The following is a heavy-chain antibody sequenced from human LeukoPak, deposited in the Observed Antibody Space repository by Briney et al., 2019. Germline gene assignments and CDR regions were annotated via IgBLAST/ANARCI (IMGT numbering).Heavy chain of an antibody. V-gene: IGHV3-30*18. J-gene: IGHJ6*04. Sequence: GGSLRLSCAASGFTFSSYGMHWVRQAPGKGLEWVAVISYDGSNKYYADSVKGRFTISRDNSKNTLYLQMNSLRAEDTAVYYCAKALSYCGDYVGYYYYGMDVWGKGNTVTVSS. CDR2: ISYDGSNK. CDR3: AKALSYCGDYVGYYYYGMDV. CDR1: GFTFSSYG. D-gene: IGHD3-16*01.